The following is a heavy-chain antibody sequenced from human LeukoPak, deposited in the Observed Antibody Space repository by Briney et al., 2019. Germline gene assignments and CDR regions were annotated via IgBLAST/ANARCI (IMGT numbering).Heavy chain of an antibody. CDR2: FDPEDGET. CDR1: GYTLTELS. CDR3: ATRNYYDSSVRDY. J-gene: IGHJ4*02. V-gene: IGHV1-24*01. D-gene: IGHD3-22*01. Sequence: ASVKVSCKVSGYTLTELSMHWVRQAPGKGLEWMGGFDPEDGETIYAQKFQGRVTTTEDTSTDTAYMELSSLRSEDTAVYYCATRNYYDSSVRDYWGQGTLVTVSS.